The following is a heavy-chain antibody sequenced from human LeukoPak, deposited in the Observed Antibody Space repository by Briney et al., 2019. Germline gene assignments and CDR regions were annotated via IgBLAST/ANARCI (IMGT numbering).Heavy chain of an antibody. CDR2: ISFDGSNK. V-gene: IGHV3-30*18. D-gene: IGHD2-2*01. Sequence: GGSLRLSCAASGFSFSSYAMHWVRQAPGKGLEWVALISFDGSNKYYADSVKGRFTTSRDNSKNTLYLQMNSLRAEDTAVYYCAKDAKYRSSPSSSYGMDVWGQGTTVTVSS. CDR1: GFSFSSYA. CDR3: AKDAKYRSSPSSSYGMDV. J-gene: IGHJ6*02.